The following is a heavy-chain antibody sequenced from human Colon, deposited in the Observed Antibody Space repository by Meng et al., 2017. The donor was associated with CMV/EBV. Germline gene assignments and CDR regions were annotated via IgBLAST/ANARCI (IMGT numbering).Heavy chain of an antibody. V-gene: IGHV3-23*01. D-gene: IGHD5-12*01. J-gene: IGHJ4*02. CDR3: AKDGYNNSPKRPDY. CDR2: ISGSGGKT. Sequence: EVQLLESGGDLVQPGGSLRLSCAASGFTFSSYAMSWVRQAPAKGLEWVSGISGSGGKTYYADAVKGRFTISRDNSKNTLYLQMNSLRAEDTAVYYCAKDGYNNSPKRPDYWGQGTLVTVAS. CDR1: GFTFSSYA.